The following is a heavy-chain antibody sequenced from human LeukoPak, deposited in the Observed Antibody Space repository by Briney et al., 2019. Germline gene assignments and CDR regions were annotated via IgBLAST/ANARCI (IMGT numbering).Heavy chain of an antibody. CDR1: GYTFTSYD. D-gene: IGHD3-9*01. CDR3: ARSYYDILTGDSNWFDP. V-gene: IGHV1-8*03. CDR2: MNPNSGNT. Sequence: ASVKVSCKASGYTFTSYDINRVRQATGQGLEWMGWMNPNSGNTGYAQKFQGRVTITRNTSISTAYMELSSLRSEDTAVYYCARSYYDILTGDSNWFDPWGQGTLVTVSS. J-gene: IGHJ5*02.